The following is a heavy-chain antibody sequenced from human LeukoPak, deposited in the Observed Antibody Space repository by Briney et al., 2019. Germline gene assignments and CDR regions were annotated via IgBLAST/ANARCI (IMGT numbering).Heavy chain of an antibody. CDR3: AKDRPGYSSSWSFDS. Sequence: GGSLRLSCAASGFTFSSYGMHWVRQAPGKGLEWVAFVRSDGSNKYYADSVEGRFTVSRDNSKNTLYLQMNSLRTEDTAVYYCAKDRPGYSSSWSFDSWGQGTLVTVSS. J-gene: IGHJ4*02. D-gene: IGHD6-13*01. CDR2: VRSDGSNK. CDR1: GFTFSSYG. V-gene: IGHV3-30*02.